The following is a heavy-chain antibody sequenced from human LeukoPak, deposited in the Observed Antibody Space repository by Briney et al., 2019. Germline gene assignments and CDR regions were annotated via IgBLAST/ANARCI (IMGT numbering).Heavy chain of an antibody. CDR2: ITSSGEST. V-gene: IGHV3-23*01. Sequence: GGSLRLSCAASEFSFSIYAMSWVRQAPGKGLEWVSSITSSGESTYYAGSVKGRFTISRDNSKNTVYLQMNSLRAEDTAVYYCARDRPNYYGSNGHYYQRNGDHWDQGTLVTVSS. CDR3: ARDRPNYYGSNGHYYQRNGDH. D-gene: IGHD3-22*01. J-gene: IGHJ5*02. CDR1: EFSFSIYA.